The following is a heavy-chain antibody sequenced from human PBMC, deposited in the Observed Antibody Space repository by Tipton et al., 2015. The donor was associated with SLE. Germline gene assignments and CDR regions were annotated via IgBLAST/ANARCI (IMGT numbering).Heavy chain of an antibody. J-gene: IGHJ4*02. Sequence: TLSLTCAVYGGSFSGSYWSWIRQSPGKGLEWIGEIYHSGLTNYSPSLRGRVSMSVDMAKDQFSLKLSSVTAADSAMYYCARVETFMVVTPIYFFDHWGQGSLVTVSS. CDR2: IYHSGLT. CDR3: ARVETFMVVTPIYFFDH. D-gene: IGHD4/OR15-4a*01. V-gene: IGHV4-34*01. CDR1: GGSFSGSY.